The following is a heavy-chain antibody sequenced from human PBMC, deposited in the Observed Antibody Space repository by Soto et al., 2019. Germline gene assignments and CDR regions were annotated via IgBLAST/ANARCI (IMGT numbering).Heavy chain of an antibody. CDR2: LYDVDGS. J-gene: IGHJ3*01. V-gene: IGHV3-53*01. CDR1: GLTISGKKY. D-gene: IGHD1-1*01. Sequence: DVQLVESGGGLIQPGESLRLSCAAFGLTISGKKYVAWVRQAPGKGLEWVSALYDVDGSFYADSVKGPFTTSSDSSKPTVYLQTNALRPDDTAVYYCATWHEREHAYDVWGQGTPVTVSS. CDR3: ATWHEREHAYDV.